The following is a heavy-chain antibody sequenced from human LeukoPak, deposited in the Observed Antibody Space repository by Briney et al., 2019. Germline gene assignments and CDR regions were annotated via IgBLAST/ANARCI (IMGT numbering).Heavy chain of an antibody. J-gene: IGHJ4*02. D-gene: IGHD6-13*01. CDR2: ISWNSGSI. V-gene: IGHV3-9*01. CDR1: GFTFDDYA. Sequence: SLRLSCAASGFTFDDYAMHWARQAPGKGLEWVSGISWNSGSIGYADSVKGQFTISRDNAKNSLHLQMNSLRAEDTALYYCAKEGDSSFIDYWGQGTLVTVSS. CDR3: AKEGDSSFIDY.